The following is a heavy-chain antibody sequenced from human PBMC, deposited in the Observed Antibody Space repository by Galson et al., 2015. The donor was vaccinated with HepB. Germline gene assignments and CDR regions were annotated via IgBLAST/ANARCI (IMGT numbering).Heavy chain of an antibody. V-gene: IGHV3-7*01. Sequence: SLRLSCAASGFTFRNYWMTWVRQAPGKGLEWVANIKQDGSEKYYVNSVKGRFTISRDNAKNSLYLQMNSLRAEDTAVYYCASGMDTAMVKQVGLDYWGQGTLVTVSS. J-gene: IGHJ4*02. CDR3: ASGMDTAMVKQVGLDY. D-gene: IGHD5-18*01. CDR2: IKQDGSEK. CDR1: GFTFRNYW.